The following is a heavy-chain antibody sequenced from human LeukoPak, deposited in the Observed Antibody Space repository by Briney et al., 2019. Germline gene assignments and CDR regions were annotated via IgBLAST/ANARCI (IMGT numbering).Heavy chain of an antibody. CDR3: ARDRGAYYFETGY. CDR1: GITFSSYA. D-gene: IGHD3-22*01. CDR2: ISGSGGST. V-gene: IGHV3-23*01. J-gene: IGHJ4*02. Sequence: GGSLRLSCAASGITFSSYAMSWVRQAPGKGLEWVSAISGSGGSTYYADSVKGRFTISRDNSKNTLYLQMNSLRAEDTAVYYCARDRGAYYFETGYWGQGTLVTVSS.